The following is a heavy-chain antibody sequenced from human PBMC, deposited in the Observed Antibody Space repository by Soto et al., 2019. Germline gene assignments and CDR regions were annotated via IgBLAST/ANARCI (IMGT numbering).Heavy chain of an antibody. D-gene: IGHD2-15*01. CDR3: VRGGGGGLFDP. Sequence: GSLRLSCAASGFTFSRYPMSWVRQAPGKGLEWLSYISPGSRYPAYADSVKGRFTISRDNAKRSLYLQMMSLTAEDTAIYYCVRGGGGGLFDPWGQGTMVTVSS. CDR1: GFTFSRYP. V-gene: IGHV3-11*06. J-gene: IGHJ5*02. CDR2: ISPGSRYP.